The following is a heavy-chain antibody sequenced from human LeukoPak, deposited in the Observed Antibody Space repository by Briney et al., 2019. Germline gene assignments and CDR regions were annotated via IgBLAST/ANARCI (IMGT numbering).Heavy chain of an antibody. J-gene: IGHJ4*02. D-gene: IGHD6-13*01. Sequence: NPSETLSLTCTVSGGSISSSSYYWGWIRQPPGKGLEWIGSIYYSGSTYYNPSLKSRVTISVDTSKNQFSLKLSSVTAADTAVYYCARVPISSSWTGGFDYWGQGTLVTVSS. CDR1: GGSISSSSYY. CDR2: IYYSGST. V-gene: IGHV4-39*01. CDR3: ARVPISSSWTGGFDY.